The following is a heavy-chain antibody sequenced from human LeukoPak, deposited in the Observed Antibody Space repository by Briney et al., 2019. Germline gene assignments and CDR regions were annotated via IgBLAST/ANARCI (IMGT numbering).Heavy chain of an antibody. CDR2: IYSGGST. Sequence: QPGGSLRLSCAASGFTVSSNYMSWVRQAPGKGLEWVSVIYSGGSTYYADSVKGRFTISRDNSKSTLYIQMNSLRAEDTAVYYCAKGHDFWSGTLDYWGRGTLVTVSS. V-gene: IGHV3-53*01. J-gene: IGHJ4*02. CDR1: GFTVSSNY. CDR3: AKGHDFWSGTLDY. D-gene: IGHD3-3*01.